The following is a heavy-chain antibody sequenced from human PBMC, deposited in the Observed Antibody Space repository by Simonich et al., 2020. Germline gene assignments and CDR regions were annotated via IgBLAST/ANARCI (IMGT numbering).Heavy chain of an antibody. CDR3: ARHDRWLQFYFDY. CDR1: GGSISSYY. CDR2: IYYSGGH. J-gene: IGHJ4*02. V-gene: IGHV4-59*08. D-gene: IGHD5-12*01. Sequence: QVQLQESGPGLVKPSETLSLTCTVSGGSISSYYWSWIRQPPGKGLDWIGYIYYSGGHNDNPSLKSRVTISVDTSKNQFSLKLSSVTAADTAVYYCARHDRWLQFYFDYWGQGTLVTVSS.